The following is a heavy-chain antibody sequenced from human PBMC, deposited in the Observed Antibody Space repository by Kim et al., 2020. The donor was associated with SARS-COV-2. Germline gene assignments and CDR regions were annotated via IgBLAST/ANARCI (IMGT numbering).Heavy chain of an antibody. CDR3: ARLKRHEWLLYFPWFDP. D-gene: IGHD3-3*01. CDR1: GGSISSSSYY. J-gene: IGHJ5*02. V-gene: IGHV4-39*01. Sequence: SETLSLTCTVSGGSISSSSYYWGWIRQPPGKGLEWIGSIYYSGSTYYNPSLKSRVTISVDTSKNQFSLKLSSVTAADTAVYYCARLKRHEWLLYFPWFDPWGQGTLVTVSS. CDR2: IYYSGST.